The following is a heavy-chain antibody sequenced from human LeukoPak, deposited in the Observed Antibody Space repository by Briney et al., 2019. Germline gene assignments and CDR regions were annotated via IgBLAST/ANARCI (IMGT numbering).Heavy chain of an antibody. D-gene: IGHD3-3*01. CDR1: GFSVINAW. CDR2: IKSRADGGAT. J-gene: IGHJ4*02. CDR3: LIFPGR. V-gene: IGHV3-15*05. Sequence: TGGSLRLSCAASGFSVINAWMGWVRQAPGQGLEWVGRIKSRADGGATGYAAPVEGRFSISRDDSENTLYLQMNSLQIDDTALYYCLIFPGRWGQGTLVTVSS.